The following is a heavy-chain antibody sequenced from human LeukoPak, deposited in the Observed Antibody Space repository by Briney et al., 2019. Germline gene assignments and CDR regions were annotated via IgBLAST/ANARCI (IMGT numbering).Heavy chain of an antibody. CDR3: ARAYYYDSSGYQYNWFDP. CDR2: IYHSGST. V-gene: IGHV4-30-2*01. D-gene: IGHD3-22*01. Sequence: SETLSLTCAVSGGSISSGGYSWSWIREPPGKGLEWIGYIYHSGSTYYNPSLKSRVTISVDRSKNQFSLKLSSVTAADTAVYYCARAYYYDSSGYQYNWFDPWGQGTLVTVSS. CDR1: GGSISSGGYS. J-gene: IGHJ5*02.